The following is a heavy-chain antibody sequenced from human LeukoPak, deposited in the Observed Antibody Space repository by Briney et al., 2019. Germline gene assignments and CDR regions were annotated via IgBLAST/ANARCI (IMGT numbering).Heavy chain of an antibody. CDR2: ISWNSDRK. Sequence: GRSLRLSCAASGFVFEDFAMNWVRQVPGKGLEWVSDISWNSDRKHYADSVKGRFTISRDNAKESLYLEMNSLRVEDTAFYCAKSRGIGVRAFDIWGQGTMVTVSS. CDR1: GFVFEDFA. D-gene: IGHD3-3*01. V-gene: IGHV3-9*01. CDR3: AKSRGIGVRAFDI. J-gene: IGHJ3*02.